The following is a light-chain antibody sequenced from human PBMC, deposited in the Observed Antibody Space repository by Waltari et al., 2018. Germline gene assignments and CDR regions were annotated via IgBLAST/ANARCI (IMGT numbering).Light chain of an antibody. CDR2: GAS. V-gene: IGKV3-20*01. Sequence: ETVLTQSPGTLSLSQGERATLSCRASQSVTSIDLSGYQQKRGQEPSLLIYGASRRATGIPDRFSRSGSGTEFTLTISRLEPEDFAVYYCQLYDGLVVTFGGGTKVEI. CDR1: QSVTSID. CDR3: QLYDGLVVT. J-gene: IGKJ4*01.